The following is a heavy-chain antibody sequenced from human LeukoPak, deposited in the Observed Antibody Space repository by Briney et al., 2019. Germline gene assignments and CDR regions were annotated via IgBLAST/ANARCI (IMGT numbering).Heavy chain of an antibody. Sequence: GRSLRLSCAASGFTFSNFAMHWVRQAPGKGLEWVAVISYDGSNKYYADSVKGRFTISRDNSKNTVYLQMNGLRPEDTAVYYCAKLGLGDAFDIWGQGTMVTVSS. V-gene: IGHV3-30-3*02. J-gene: IGHJ3*02. CDR3: AKLGLGDAFDI. CDR2: ISYDGSNK. D-gene: IGHD1-26*01. CDR1: GFTFSNFA.